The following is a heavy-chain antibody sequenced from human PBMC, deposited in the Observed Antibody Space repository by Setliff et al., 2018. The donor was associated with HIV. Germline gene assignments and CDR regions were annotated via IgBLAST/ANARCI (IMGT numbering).Heavy chain of an antibody. CDR2: IIPMFGRV. V-gene: IGHV1-69*06. CDR3: ARELKGVYDSWSSSDPPYYFDN. J-gene: IGHJ4*02. D-gene: IGHD3-3*01. CDR1: GGTFSSYA. Sequence: ASVKVSCKASGGTFSSYAISWVRQAPGQGLEWMGGIIPMFGRVNYAQKFQGRLTITADKSTNTAYMELRSLRSEDTAVYYCARELKGVYDSWSSSDPPYYFDNWGQGTLVTVSS.